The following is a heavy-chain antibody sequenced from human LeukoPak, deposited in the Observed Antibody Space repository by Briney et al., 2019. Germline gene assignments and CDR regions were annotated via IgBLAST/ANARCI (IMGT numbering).Heavy chain of an antibody. CDR3: AKDGRAVAGTGLDY. D-gene: IGHD6-19*01. Sequence: GGSLRLSCAASGFIFSKYSMNWVRQAPEKGLEWVSAISGSGGATDYADSVKGRFTISRDNSNNTVFLEMNSLRAEDTAVYYCAKDGRAVAGTGLDYWGLGTLVTVSS. CDR1: GFIFSKYS. V-gene: IGHV3-23*01. CDR2: ISGSGGAT. J-gene: IGHJ4*02.